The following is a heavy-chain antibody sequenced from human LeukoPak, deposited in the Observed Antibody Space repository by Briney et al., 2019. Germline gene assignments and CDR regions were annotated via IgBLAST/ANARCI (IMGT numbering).Heavy chain of an antibody. Sequence: ASVTVSCKASGYTFTSYGITWVRQAPGQGLEWMGWISTYNGNTNYAQNLQDRLTMTTDPSTSTTYMELRSLRSDDTAVYYCARDRSMVRGESGYWGQGTLVTVSS. J-gene: IGHJ4*02. CDR1: GYTFTSYG. D-gene: IGHD3-10*01. CDR2: ISTYNGNT. CDR3: ARDRSMVRGESGY. V-gene: IGHV1-18*01.